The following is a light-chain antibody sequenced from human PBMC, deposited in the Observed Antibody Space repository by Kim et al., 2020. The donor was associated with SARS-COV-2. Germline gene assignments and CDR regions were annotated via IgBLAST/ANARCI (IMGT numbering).Light chain of an antibody. J-gene: IGLJ3*02. CDR3: SSYTNINTWV. V-gene: IGLV2-14*03. CDR2: DVS. CDR1: SSDVGGYNY. Sequence: QSALTQPASVSGSPGQSITISCTGTSSDVGGYNYVSWYLQHPGKAPKLMIYDVSDRPSGVSDRFSGSKSGNTASLTISGLQAEDEADYYCSSYTNINTWVFGGGTQLTV.